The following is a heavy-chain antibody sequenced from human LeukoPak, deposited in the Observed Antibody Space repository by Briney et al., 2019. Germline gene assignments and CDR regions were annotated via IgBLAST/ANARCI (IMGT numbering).Heavy chain of an antibody. V-gene: IGHV3-30*18. CDR1: GFTFSSYG. J-gene: IGHJ3*02. CDR2: ISYDGSNK. Sequence: GGSLRLSCAASGFTFSSYGMHWVRQAPGKGLEWVAVISYDGSNKYYADSVKGRFTISRDNSKNTLYLQMNSLRAEDTAVYYCAKGGSRGAFDIWGQGTMVTVSS. D-gene: IGHD3-16*01. CDR3: AKGGSRGAFDI.